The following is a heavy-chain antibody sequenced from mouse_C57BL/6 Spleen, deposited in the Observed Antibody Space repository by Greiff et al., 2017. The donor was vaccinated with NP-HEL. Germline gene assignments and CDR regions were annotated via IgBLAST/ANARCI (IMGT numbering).Heavy chain of an antibody. CDR3: AGDSSGRRGFAY. Sequence: QVQLQQPGTELVKPGASVKLSCKASGYTFTSYWMHWVKQRPGQGLEWIGNINPSNGGTNYNEKFKSKATLTVDKSSSTADMQLSSLTSEDSAVYYWAGDSSGRRGFAYWGQGTLVTVSA. J-gene: IGHJ3*01. V-gene: IGHV1-53*01. D-gene: IGHD3-2*02. CDR1: GYTFTSYW. CDR2: INPSNGGT.